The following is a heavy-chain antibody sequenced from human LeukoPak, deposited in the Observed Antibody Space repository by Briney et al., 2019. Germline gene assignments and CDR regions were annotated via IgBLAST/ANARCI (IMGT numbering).Heavy chain of an antibody. Sequence: VASVKVSCKASGYTFTGYYMHWVRQAPGQGLEWMGWINPNRGSTNYAQKLKGRVTMTRDTSISTAYMELSRLRSDDTAVYYCARVPLRDYYDSSGTFAYWGQGTLVTVSS. CDR2: INPNRGST. CDR1: GYTFTGYY. V-gene: IGHV1-2*02. J-gene: IGHJ4*02. CDR3: ARVPLRDYYDSSGTFAY. D-gene: IGHD3-22*01.